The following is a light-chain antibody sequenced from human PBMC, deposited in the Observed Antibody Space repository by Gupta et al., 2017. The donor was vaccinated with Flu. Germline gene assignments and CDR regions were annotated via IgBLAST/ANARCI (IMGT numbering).Light chain of an antibody. CDR1: QSVLYSDDNKNY. V-gene: IGKV4-1*01. Sequence: STGEVATINCRASQSVLYSDDNKNYIGWYQQKAGQPPKLLMYWASTRASGVPGRFVGSGSGTEFTLTITSLQAEDVAVYYCHQCFSSPFTFGQGTQVAIK. CDR3: HQCFSSPFT. J-gene: IGKJ2*01. CDR2: WAS.